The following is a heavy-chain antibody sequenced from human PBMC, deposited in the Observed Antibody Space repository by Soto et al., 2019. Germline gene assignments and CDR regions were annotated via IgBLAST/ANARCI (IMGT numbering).Heavy chain of an antibody. CDR2: ISYTGST. CDR3: ARALYDYSDFFFDY. V-gene: IGHV4-30-4*01. CDR1: GAAMSSGDYY. Sequence: SWTLSLPCPSSGAAMSSGDYYWIWIRHPPGKGLECIGYISYTGSTYYNPSLKSRVTMPVDTSKNQFSLELISVTDADTAVYYCARALYDYSDFFFDYWGQGTLVTVSS. D-gene: IGHD4-17*01. J-gene: IGHJ4*02.